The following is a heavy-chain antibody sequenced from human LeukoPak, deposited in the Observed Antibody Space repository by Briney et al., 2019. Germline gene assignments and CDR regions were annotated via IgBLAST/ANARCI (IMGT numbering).Heavy chain of an antibody. CDR3: GKDRYYFDF. J-gene: IGHJ4*02. CDR2: ISGSGGST. V-gene: IGHV3-23*01. Sequence: AGGSLRLSCAASGFTFSSYAMSWVRQAPGKGLEWVSAISGSGGSTYYADSVKGRFTISRDNSKNTPYLQMNSLGAEDTGVYFFGKDRYYFDFWGQGTLVTVSS. CDR1: GFTFSSYA.